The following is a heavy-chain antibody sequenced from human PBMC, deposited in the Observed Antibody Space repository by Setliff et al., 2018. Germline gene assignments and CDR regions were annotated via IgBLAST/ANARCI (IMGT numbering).Heavy chain of an antibody. CDR2: IYYSGST. CDR3: AHSTTFDLHHDY. Sequence: PSETLSLTCSVSGGSITSYYWSWIRQPPGNGLEYIGYIYYSGSTNSNPSLKSRVTISRDTSSNQFSLKLFSVTAADTAVYYCAHSTTFDLHHDYWGQGALVTVSS. CDR1: GGSITSYY. D-gene: IGHD3-9*01. V-gene: IGHV4-59*08. J-gene: IGHJ4*02.